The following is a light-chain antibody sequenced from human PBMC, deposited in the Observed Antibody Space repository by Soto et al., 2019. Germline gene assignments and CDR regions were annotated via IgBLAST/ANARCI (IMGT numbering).Light chain of an antibody. CDR2: AAS. CDR3: QQLNSYPRGVT. V-gene: IGKV1-9*01. CDR1: QSISSY. Sequence: DIQMTQSPSSLSASVGDRVTITCRASQSISSYLNWYQQKPGKAPKLLIYAASTLQSGVPSRFSGSGSGTEFTLTISSLQPEDFATYYCQQLNSYPRGVTFGPGTKVDIK. J-gene: IGKJ3*01.